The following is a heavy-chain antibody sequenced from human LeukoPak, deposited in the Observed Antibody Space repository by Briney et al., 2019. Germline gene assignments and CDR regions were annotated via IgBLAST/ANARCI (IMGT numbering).Heavy chain of an antibody. Sequence: PGGSLRLSCAASGFTFSSYSMNWVRQAPGKGLEWVSSISSSSSYICYADSVKGRFTISRDNAKNSLYLQMNSLRAEDTAVYYCARRPLYSGSYSTWGQGTLVTASS. V-gene: IGHV3-21*01. CDR3: ARRPLYSGSYST. CDR2: ISSSSSYI. J-gene: IGHJ1*01. CDR1: GFTFSSYS. D-gene: IGHD1-26*01.